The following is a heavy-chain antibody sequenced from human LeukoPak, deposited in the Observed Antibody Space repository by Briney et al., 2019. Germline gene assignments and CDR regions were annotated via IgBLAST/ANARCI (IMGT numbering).Heavy chain of an antibody. V-gene: IGHV1-69*04. D-gene: IGHD2-2*01. CDR1: GGTFSSYA. CDR3: ARDCSSTSCFENY. Sequence: SVKVSCKASGGTFSSYAISWVRQAPGQGLEWMGRIIPILGIANYAQKFQGRVTITADKSTSTAYMELSSLRSEDTAVYYCARDCSSTSCFENYWGQGTLVTVSS. CDR2: IIPILGIA. J-gene: IGHJ4*02.